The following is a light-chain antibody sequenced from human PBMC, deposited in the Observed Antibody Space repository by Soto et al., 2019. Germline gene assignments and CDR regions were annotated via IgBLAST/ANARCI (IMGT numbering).Light chain of an antibody. CDR1: SSDVGGYDY. V-gene: IGLV2-8*01. Sequence: QSALTQPPSASGSPGQSVTISCTGTSSDVGGYDYVSWYQHPAGKAPKLMIFEVTKRPSGVPDRFSGSKSGNTASLTVSGLQAEDEADYYCTSNAGNNNFVVFGGGTKLTVL. CDR2: EVT. CDR3: TSNAGNNNFVV. J-gene: IGLJ3*02.